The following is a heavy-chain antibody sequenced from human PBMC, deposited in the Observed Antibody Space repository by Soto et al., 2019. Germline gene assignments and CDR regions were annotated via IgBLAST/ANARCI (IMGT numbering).Heavy chain of an antibody. J-gene: IGHJ6*02. CDR2: IDGAGPSA. D-gene: IGHD6-13*01. CDR3: AKSPGSSQRYYYYGMDV. V-gene: IGHV3-74*01. Sequence: PGGSLRLSCAASGFTFNRHWMHWVRQVPGKGLVWVARIDGAGPSAYYADSVQGRFTISRDNAKNTLYLQMNSLRAEDTAVYYCAKSPGSSQRYYYYGMDVWGQGTTVTGS. CDR1: GFTFNRHW.